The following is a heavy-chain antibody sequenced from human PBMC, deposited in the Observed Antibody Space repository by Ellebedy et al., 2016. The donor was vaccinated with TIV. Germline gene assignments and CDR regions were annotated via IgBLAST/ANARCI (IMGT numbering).Heavy chain of an antibody. V-gene: IGHV4-39*01. CDR2: IYFSGST. D-gene: IGHD3-22*01. J-gene: IGHJ4*02. CDR3: ARHASYYDSSGYSGYYFDY. Sequence: MPSETLSLTCTVSGGSISRSSYYWGWIRQPPGKGLEWIGSIYFSGSTYYNPSLKSRVTTSVDTSKNQFSLKLSSVTAADTAVYYCARHASYYDSSGYSGYYFDYWGQGTLVTVSS. CDR1: GGSISRSSYY.